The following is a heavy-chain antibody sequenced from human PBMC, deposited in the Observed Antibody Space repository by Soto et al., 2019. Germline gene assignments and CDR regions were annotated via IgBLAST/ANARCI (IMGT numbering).Heavy chain of an antibody. J-gene: IGHJ3*02. Sequence: PSETLSLTCAVYGGSFSGYYWSWIRQPPGKGLEWIGEINHSGSTNYNPSLKSRVTISVDTSKNQFSLKLSSVTAADTAVYYCASTKFWESDAFDIWGQGTMVTVSS. V-gene: IGHV4-34*01. CDR2: INHSGST. CDR1: GGSFSGYY. CDR3: ASTKFWESDAFDI. D-gene: IGHD3-9*01.